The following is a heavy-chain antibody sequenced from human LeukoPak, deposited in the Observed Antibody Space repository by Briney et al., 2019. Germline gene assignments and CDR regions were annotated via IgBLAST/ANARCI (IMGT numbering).Heavy chain of an antibody. CDR2: ISHDGSIK. J-gene: IGHJ4*02. CDR3: AKAKSFSGSVTIVDY. D-gene: IGHD1-26*01. V-gene: IGHV3-30*18. CDR1: GFTFSNCG. Sequence: PGRSLRLSCAASGFTFSNCGMHWVRQAPGKGLEWVAAISHDGSIKDYADSVKGRFTISRDNSKNTLYLQMNSLRAEDTAVYYCAKAKSFSGSVTIVDYWGQGTLVTVSS.